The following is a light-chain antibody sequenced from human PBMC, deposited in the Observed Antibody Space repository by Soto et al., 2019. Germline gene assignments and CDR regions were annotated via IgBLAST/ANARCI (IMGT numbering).Light chain of an antibody. V-gene: IGKV3-20*01. CDR1: QSGNGRY. Sequence: EVVLTQSPGTLSLSPGERATLSCRASQSGNGRYLAWYQQKFGQAPRLLIYGASNRATGIPDRFSGSLSGTDFTLTISRLEPGYFAVYYCQQYGTAPLTFGAGTKVEIK. J-gene: IGKJ4*01. CDR3: QQYGTAPLT. CDR2: GAS.